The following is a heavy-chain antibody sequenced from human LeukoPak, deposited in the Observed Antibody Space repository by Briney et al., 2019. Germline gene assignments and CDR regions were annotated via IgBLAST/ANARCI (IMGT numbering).Heavy chain of an antibody. V-gene: IGHV3-23*01. J-gene: IGHJ4*02. Sequence: GGSLRLSCAASGFTFSSYAMSWVRQAPGKGLEWVSAISGSGGSTYYADSVKGRFTISRDNSKNTLYLQMNSLRAEDTAVYYCAKGDYGDYGALVDYWGQGTLVTVSS. CDR2: ISGSGGST. CDR3: AKGDYGDYGALVDY. D-gene: IGHD4-17*01. CDR1: GFTFSSYA.